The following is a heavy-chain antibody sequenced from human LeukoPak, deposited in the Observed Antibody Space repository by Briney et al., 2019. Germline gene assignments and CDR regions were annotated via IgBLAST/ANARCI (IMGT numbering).Heavy chain of an antibody. J-gene: IGHJ4*02. Sequence: MASETLSLTCAVYGGSFSGYYWSWIRQPAGKGLEWIGRIYTSGSTNYNPSLKSRVTMSVDTSKNQFSLKLSSVTAADTAVYYCARDAPRRGYSYGYDWWYFDYWGQGTLVTVSS. V-gene: IGHV4-4*07. CDR2: IYTSGST. D-gene: IGHD5-18*01. CDR3: ARDAPRRGYSYGYDWWYFDY. CDR1: GGSFSGYY.